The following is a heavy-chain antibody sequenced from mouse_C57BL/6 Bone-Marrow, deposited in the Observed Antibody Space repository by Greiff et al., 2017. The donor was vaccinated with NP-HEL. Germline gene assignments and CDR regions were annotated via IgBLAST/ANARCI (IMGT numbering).Heavy chain of an antibody. CDR2: IDPSDSYT. V-gene: IGHV1-69*01. Sequence: QVQLQQPGAELVMPGASVKLSCKASGYTFTSYWMHWVKQRPGQGLEWIGEIDPSDSYTNYNQKFKGKSTLTVDKSSSTAYMQLSSLTSEDSAVYYCARIGYYYGSSYYFDYWGQGTTLTVSS. CDR3: ARIGYYYGSSYYFDY. D-gene: IGHD1-1*01. CDR1: GYTFTSYW. J-gene: IGHJ2*01.